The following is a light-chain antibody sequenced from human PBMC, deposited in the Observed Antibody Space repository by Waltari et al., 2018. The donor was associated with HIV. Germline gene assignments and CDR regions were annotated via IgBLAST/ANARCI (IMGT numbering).Light chain of an antibody. CDR2: EDD. CDR3: QVWDSGSDPVV. Sequence: SSELTQPPSVSVSPGRVARITCSGEGLPKQYVHWYQQRSGQAPLLVIFEDDKRPSGIPERFSGSSSGTVATLTISGAQVEDEADYLCQVWDSGSDPVVFGGGTKLTVL. V-gene: IGLV3-10*01. J-gene: IGLJ2*01. CDR1: GLPKQY.